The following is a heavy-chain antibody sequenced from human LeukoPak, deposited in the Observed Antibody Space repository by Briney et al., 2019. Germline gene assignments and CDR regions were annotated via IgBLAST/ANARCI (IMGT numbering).Heavy chain of an antibody. CDR2: ISYDGSNK. CDR3: ANTVISAFDI. CDR1: GFTFSSYG. Sequence: QPGRSLRLSCAASGFTFSSYGMHWVRQAPGKGLEWVAVISYDGSNKYYADSVKGRFTISRGNSKNTLYLQMNSLRAEDTAVYYCANTVISAFDIWGQGTMVTVSS. V-gene: IGHV3-30*18. J-gene: IGHJ3*02. D-gene: IGHD4-11*01.